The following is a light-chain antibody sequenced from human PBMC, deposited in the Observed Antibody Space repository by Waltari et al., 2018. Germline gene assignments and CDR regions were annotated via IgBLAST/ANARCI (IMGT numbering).Light chain of an antibody. V-gene: IGLV3-1*01. CDR3: QVWDSTTAHVV. Sequence: SYELTQPPSVSVSPGQTANITCSGDKLGDKYACWYQQKPGQSPVLVMFQHTKRPSGIPERLSGSNSGNTATLTIRGTQAMDEADYYCQVWDSTTAHVVFGGGTKLTVL. CDR2: QHT. CDR1: KLGDKY. J-gene: IGLJ2*01.